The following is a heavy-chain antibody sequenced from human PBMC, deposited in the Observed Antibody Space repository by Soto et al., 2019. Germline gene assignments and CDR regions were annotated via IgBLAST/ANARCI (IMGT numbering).Heavy chain of an antibody. CDR3: ATGQQVRMADI. CDR1: GFTVSGYY. V-gene: IGHV3-11*03. Sequence: QVQLLESGGGLVKPGGSLRLSCAASGFTVSGYYMGWIRQPPGKGLEWISYISSDSSHTNHADSVKGRFTISRDNAKNSVYLQRNSLRAEDTAVYFCATGQQVRMADIWGQGTMVTVSS. J-gene: IGHJ3*02. CDR2: ISSDSSHT. D-gene: IGHD6-13*01.